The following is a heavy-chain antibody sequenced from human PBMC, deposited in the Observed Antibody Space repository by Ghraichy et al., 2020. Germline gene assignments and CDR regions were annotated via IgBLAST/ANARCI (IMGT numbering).Heavy chain of an antibody. D-gene: IGHD6-6*01. CDR3: ARVRSDDLRAYSSSSEYYYGMDV. Sequence: ASVKVSCKASGYTFTGYYMHWVRQAPGQGLEWMGWINPNSGGTNYAQKFQGWVTMTRDTSISTAYMELSRLRSDDTAVYYCARVRSDDLRAYSSSSEYYYGMDVWGQGTTVTVSS. CDR1: GYTFTGYY. V-gene: IGHV1-2*04. CDR2: INPNSGGT. J-gene: IGHJ6*02.